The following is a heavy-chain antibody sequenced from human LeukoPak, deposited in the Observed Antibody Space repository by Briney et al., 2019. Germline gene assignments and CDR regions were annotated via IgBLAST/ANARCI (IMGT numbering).Heavy chain of an antibody. J-gene: IGHJ6*02. V-gene: IGHV3-23*01. CDR3: AKDQLDVPHTYYYYGMDV. D-gene: IGHD2-2*01. CDR2: ISGSGGST. Sequence: PGGSLRLSCAASGFTFSSYAMSWVRQAPGKGLEWVSAISGSGGSTYYADSVKGRFTISRDNSKNTLYLQMNSLRAEDTAVYYCAKDQLDVPHTYYYYGMDVWGQGTTVTVSS. CDR1: GFTFSSYA.